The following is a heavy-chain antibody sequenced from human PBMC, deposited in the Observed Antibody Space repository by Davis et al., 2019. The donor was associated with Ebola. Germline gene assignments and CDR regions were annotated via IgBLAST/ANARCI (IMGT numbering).Heavy chain of an antibody. CDR3: ARGLFLLEWLLTFGENWFDP. Sequence: ASVKVSCKASGYTFTSYAMHWVRQAPGQGLEWMGWINTNTGNPTYAQGFTGRFVFSLDTSVSTAYLQISSLKAEDAAVYYCARGLFLLEWLLTFGENWFDPWGQGTLVTVSS. D-gene: IGHD3-3*01. CDR1: GYTFTSYA. J-gene: IGHJ5*02. CDR2: INTNTGNP. V-gene: IGHV7-4-1*02.